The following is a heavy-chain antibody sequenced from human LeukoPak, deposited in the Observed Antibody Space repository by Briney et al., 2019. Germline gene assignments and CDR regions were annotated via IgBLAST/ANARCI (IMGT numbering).Heavy chain of an antibody. CDR3: TRRDCSGGSCYSSY. Sequence: PGGSLRLSCAASGFTFSGSAMHWVRQASGKGPEWVGRIRSKANSYATTYAASVKGRFIISRDDSKNTAYLQMNSLKTEDTAVYYCTRRDCSGGSCYSSYWGQGTLVTVSS. J-gene: IGHJ4*02. V-gene: IGHV3-73*01. CDR1: GFTFSGSA. D-gene: IGHD2-15*01. CDR2: IRSKANSYAT.